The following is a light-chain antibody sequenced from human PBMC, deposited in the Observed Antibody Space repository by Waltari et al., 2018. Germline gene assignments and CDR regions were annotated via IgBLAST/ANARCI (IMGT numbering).Light chain of an antibody. CDR2: GTN. Sequence: QSVLTQPPSVSGAPGQRVTISCSGSSSSIGAGFAVHWYQQLPGTAPKLLIHGTNNRPSGVPDRFSGSKSGTSSSLAITGLQAVDEAVYYCQSYDSSLSGHVLFGGGTKLTVL. J-gene: IGLJ2*01. CDR1: SSSIGAGFA. V-gene: IGLV1-40*01. CDR3: QSYDSSLSGHVL.